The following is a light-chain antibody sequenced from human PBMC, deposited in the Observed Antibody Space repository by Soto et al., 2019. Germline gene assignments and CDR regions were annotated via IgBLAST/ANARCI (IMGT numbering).Light chain of an antibody. CDR2: SND. CDR3: AAWDDRLRGV. J-gene: IGLJ3*02. CDR1: SSNIGSNT. Sequence: QAVVTQPPSASGTPGQRVTISCSGSSSNIGSNTVNWYQHLPGTAPKLLIYSNDQRPSGVPDRFSGSKSGTSASLAISGLQSEDEADYYCAAWDDRLRGVFGGGTKLTVL. V-gene: IGLV1-44*01.